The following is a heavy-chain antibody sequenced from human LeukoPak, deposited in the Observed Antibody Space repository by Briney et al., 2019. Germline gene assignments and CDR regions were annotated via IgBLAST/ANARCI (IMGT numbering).Heavy chain of an antibody. CDR3: ARDQSGYSYGYNNWFDP. CDR2: ISVYNGHT. J-gene: IGHJ5*02. Sequence: ASVKVSCNASGSTFSTYGFSWVRQAPGQGLEWMGWISVYNGHTNYAQKLQGRITMTTDTSTSTAYMELRSLRSDDTAVYYCARDQSGYSYGYNNWFDPWGQGTLVTVSS. CDR1: GSTFSTYG. D-gene: IGHD5-18*01. V-gene: IGHV1-18*01.